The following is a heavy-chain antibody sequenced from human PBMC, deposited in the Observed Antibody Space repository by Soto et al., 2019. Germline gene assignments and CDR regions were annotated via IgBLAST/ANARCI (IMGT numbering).Heavy chain of an antibody. Sequence: GASVKVSCKASGGTFSSYAISWVRQAPGQGLEWMGGIIPIFGTTNYAQKFQGRVTITADESTSTAYMELSSLRSEDTAVYYCARGPRYCSGGSCFYFDYWGQGTLVTVSS. J-gene: IGHJ4*02. V-gene: IGHV1-69*13. CDR3: ARGPRYCSGGSCFYFDY. D-gene: IGHD2-15*01. CDR2: IIPIFGTT. CDR1: GGTFSSYA.